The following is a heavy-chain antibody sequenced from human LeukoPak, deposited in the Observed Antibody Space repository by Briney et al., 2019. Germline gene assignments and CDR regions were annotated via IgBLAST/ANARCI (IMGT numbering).Heavy chain of an antibody. D-gene: IGHD4-17*01. CDR2: ISAYNGNT. CDR1: GYTFTRYV. Sequence: ASVKVSCKASGYTFTRYVISWVRQTPGQGREWMGGISAYNGNTNYAQKLKGRVTMTKDTSTSTAYIDGSSLTSDDREVYYFPRWEDYGDLLDCWGKGTVVTVSS. V-gene: IGHV1-18*01. CDR3: PRWEDYGDLLDC. J-gene: IGHJ4*02.